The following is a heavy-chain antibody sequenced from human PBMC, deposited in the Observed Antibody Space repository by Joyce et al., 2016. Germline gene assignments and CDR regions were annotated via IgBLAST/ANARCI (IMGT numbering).Heavy chain of an antibody. D-gene: IGHD3-9*01. Sequence: QGQLVESGGGVVQPGRSLRLSCAASGVTFSNYGMHWVRQAPGKGLEWVAVISYDGSNKHYGDSVKCRFAISRDNAKNTLYLQMNSLRAEDTAVYYCAGGILTGYFDYWGQGTLVTVSS. CDR3: AGGILTGYFDY. CDR2: ISYDGSNK. V-gene: IGHV3-30*03. J-gene: IGHJ4*02. CDR1: GVTFSNYG.